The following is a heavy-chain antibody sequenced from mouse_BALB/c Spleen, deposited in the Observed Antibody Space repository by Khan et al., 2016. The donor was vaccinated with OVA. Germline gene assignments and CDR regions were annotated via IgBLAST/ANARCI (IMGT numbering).Heavy chain of an antibody. D-gene: IGHD1-1*01. CDR3: ARSYGSWAMDY. V-gene: IGHV3-8*02. J-gene: IGHJ4*01. CDR1: GDSITSGF. Sequence: EVQLQESGPSLVKPSQTLSLTCSVTGDSITSGFWNWIRKFPGNKFEYMGYVTYSGNTYYNPSLKRRISITRDPSKSQYYLQLNSVTTEDTATDFCARSYGSWAMDYWGQGTSVTVSS. CDR2: VTYSGNT.